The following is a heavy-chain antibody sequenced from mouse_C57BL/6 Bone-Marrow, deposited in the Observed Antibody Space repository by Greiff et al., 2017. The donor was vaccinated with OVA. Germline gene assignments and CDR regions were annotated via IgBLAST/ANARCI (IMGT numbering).Heavy chain of an antibody. Sequence: VQLQQSGAELARPGASVKLSCKASGYTFTSYGISWVKQRTGPGLEWIGEIYPRSGNTYYNEKFKGKATLTADKSSSTAYMELRSLTSEDSAVYFCARWYYGSSPFAYWGQGTLVTVSA. J-gene: IGHJ3*01. CDR2: IYPRSGNT. CDR3: ARWYYGSSPFAY. D-gene: IGHD1-1*01. V-gene: IGHV1-81*01. CDR1: GYTFTSYG.